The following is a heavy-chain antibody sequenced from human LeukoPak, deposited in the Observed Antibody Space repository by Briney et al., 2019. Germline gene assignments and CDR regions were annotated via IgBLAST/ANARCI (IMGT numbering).Heavy chain of an antibody. Sequence: ASVKVSCKASGHTFSSYAMNWVRQAPGQGLEWMGWINTNTGNPTYAQGFTGRFVFSWDTSVTTAYLQISSLKAEDTAVYYCARGYVPYGDYVYWFDPWGQGTLVTVSS. V-gene: IGHV7-4-1*02. J-gene: IGHJ5*02. CDR2: INTNTGNP. D-gene: IGHD4-17*01. CDR3: ARGYVPYGDYVYWFDP. CDR1: GHTFSSYA.